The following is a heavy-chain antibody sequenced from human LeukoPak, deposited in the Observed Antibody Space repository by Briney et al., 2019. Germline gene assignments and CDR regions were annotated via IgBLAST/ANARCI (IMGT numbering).Heavy chain of an antibody. V-gene: IGHV3-66*01. J-gene: IGHJ4*02. D-gene: IGHD1-26*01. CDR2: IYSGGST. CDR1: GFTVSSNY. Sequence: GGSLRLSCAASGFTVSSNYMSWVRQAPGKGLEWVSVIYSGGSTYYAGSVKGRFTISRDNSKNTLYLQMNSLRAEDTAVYYCAREGHSGSYLGYWGQGTLVTVSS. CDR3: AREGHSGSYLGY.